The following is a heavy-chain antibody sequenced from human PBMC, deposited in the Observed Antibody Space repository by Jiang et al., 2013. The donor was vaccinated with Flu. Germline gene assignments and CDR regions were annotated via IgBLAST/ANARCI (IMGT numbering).Heavy chain of an antibody. CDR1: GGTFSSYA. V-gene: IGHV1-69*01. CDR3: AFRVGVVITTFNFDY. J-gene: IGHJ4*02. CDR2: IIPIFGTA. D-gene: IGHD3-3*01. Sequence: SVKVSCKASGGTFSSYAISWVRQAPGQGLEWMGGIIPIFGTANYAQKFQGRVTITADESTSTAYMELSSLRSEDTAVYYCAFRVGVVITTFNFDYWGQGTLVTVSS.